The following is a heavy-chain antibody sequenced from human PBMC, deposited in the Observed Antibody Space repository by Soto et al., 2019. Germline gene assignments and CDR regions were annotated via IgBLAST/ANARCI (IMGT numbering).Heavy chain of an antibody. Sequence: SLRLSSVASGFNVFDYYMNWIRQTPGGGREWVSYTSSSGSYRNYADSVKVRFTISRDNSNNSVYLQMDSLRADDTALYYCARSDGNERMDYWGQGTHVTVPS. CDR1: GFNVFDYY. V-gene: IGHV3-11*06. CDR3: ARSDGNERMDY. CDR2: TSSSGSYR. J-gene: IGHJ4*02. D-gene: IGHD1-1*01.